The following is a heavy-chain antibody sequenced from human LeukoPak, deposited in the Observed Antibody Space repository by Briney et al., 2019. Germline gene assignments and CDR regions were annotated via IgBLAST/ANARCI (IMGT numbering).Heavy chain of an antibody. D-gene: IGHD6-13*01. Sequence: GESLKISCKGSGYSFASYWIGWVRQMPGKGLEWMGIIYPGDSDTRYSPSFRGQVTISADKSISTAYLQWSSLKASDTAIYYCALAGTSDAFDIWGQGAVVTVSS. CDR2: IYPGDSDT. CDR1: GYSFASYW. V-gene: IGHV5-51*01. CDR3: ALAGTSDAFDI. J-gene: IGHJ3*02.